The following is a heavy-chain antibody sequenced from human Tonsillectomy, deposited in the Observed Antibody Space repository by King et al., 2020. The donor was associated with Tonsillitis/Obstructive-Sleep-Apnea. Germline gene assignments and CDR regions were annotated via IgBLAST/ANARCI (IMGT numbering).Heavy chain of an antibody. CDR2: IRSKPYGGTT. Sequence: VQLVESGGGLLQPGRPLRLSCTASGFTFGDYALNWVRQAPGKGLEWVGFIRSKPYGGTTEYAASVKGRITISRDDSNSIASLQMKSLKTEYTAVNYCTRTPPSGHVPRSYYMDVGGKGTTDTVSS. D-gene: IGHD6-25*01. CDR1: GFTFGDYA. J-gene: IGHJ6*03. CDR3: TRTPPSGHVPRSYYMDV. V-gene: IGHV3-49*04.